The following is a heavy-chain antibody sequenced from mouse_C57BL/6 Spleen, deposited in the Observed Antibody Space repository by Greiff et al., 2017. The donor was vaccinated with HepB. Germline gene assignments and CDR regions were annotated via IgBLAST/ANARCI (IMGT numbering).Heavy chain of an antibody. D-gene: IGHD1-1*01. CDR3: ARYSGSSPAY. J-gene: IGHJ3*01. CDR1: GFTFTDYY. CDR2: IRNKANGYTT. Sequence: EVMLVESGGGLVQPGGSLSLSCAASGFTFTDYYMSWVRQPPGKALEWLGFIRNKANGYTTEYSASVKGRFTISRDNSQSILYLQMNALRAEDSATYYGARYSGSSPAYWGQGTLVTVSA. V-gene: IGHV7-3*01.